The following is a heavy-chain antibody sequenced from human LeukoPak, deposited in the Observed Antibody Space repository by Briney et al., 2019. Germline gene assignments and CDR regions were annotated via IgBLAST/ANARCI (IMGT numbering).Heavy chain of an antibody. CDR3: AKDVYYDLWLPHLDW. V-gene: IGHV3-53*01. J-gene: IGHJ4*02. CDR2: IYSGGTT. D-gene: IGHD3-3*01. Sequence: GGSLRLSCAASGFTVSSNYMSWVRQAPGKGLEWVSVIYSGGTTYYADSVKGRFTISRDNSKNTLYLQMNSLRAEDTAVYYCAKDVYYDLWLPHLDWWGQGTLVTVSS. CDR1: GFTVSSNY.